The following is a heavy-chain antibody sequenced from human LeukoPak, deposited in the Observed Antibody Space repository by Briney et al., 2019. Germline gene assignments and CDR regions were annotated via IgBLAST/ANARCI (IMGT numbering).Heavy chain of an antibody. J-gene: IGHJ4*02. Sequence: SETLSLTCTVSGGSINSNNYYWGWIRQPPGKGLEWIGSVHYSGSAFYDPSLKSRVTVSIDTSKNQFSLKLNSVTAADTAVYYCARRANSYESSDYWGQGTLVTVSS. CDR2: VHYSGSA. CDR1: GGSINSNNYY. D-gene: IGHD3-22*01. V-gene: IGHV4-39*01. CDR3: ARRANSYESSDY.